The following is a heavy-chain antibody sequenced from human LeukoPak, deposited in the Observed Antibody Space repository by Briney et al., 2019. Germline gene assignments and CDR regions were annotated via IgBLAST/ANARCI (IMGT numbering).Heavy chain of an antibody. CDR1: GSTFNSYW. CDR2: IKQDGSQK. Sequence: GGSLRLSCAASGSTFNSYWMSWVRQAPGKGLEWVANIKQDGSQKYYVDSVKGRFTISRDNAKNSLYLQMNSLRAEDTAVYYCASRRRMGSSTSCFDSWGQGTLVTVSS. D-gene: IGHD2-2*01. V-gene: IGHV3-7*01. CDR3: ASRRRMGSSTSCFDS. J-gene: IGHJ4*02.